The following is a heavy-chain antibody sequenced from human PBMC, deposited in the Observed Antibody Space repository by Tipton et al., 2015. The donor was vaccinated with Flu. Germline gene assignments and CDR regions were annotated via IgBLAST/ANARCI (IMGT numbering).Heavy chain of an antibody. J-gene: IGHJ4*02. CDR3: VRTKDSYTLSNFVY. CDR2: IYYSGRS. CDR1: GDSMSIGGYY. V-gene: IGHV4-31*03. Sequence: TLSLTCSVSGDSMSIGGYYWTWIRQRPGKGLEWIGYIYYSGRSLYTPSLKSRLTISVDKSKNQFSLRLNSVTAADTAVYYCVRTKDSYTLSNFVYWGQGTLVTVSS. D-gene: IGHD5-24*01.